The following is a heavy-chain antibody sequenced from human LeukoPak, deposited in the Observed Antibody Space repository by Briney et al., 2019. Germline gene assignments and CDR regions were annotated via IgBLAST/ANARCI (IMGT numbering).Heavy chain of an antibody. J-gene: IGHJ4*02. CDR2: IWYDGSNK. Sequence: GGSLRLSCAASGFTFSSYGMHWVRQAPGKGLEWVAVIWYDGSNKYYADSVKGRFTISRDNSKSTLYLQMNSLRAEDTAVYYCARDLLAVAGDYWGQGTLVTVSS. D-gene: IGHD6-19*01. CDR1: GFTFSSYG. CDR3: ARDLLAVAGDY. V-gene: IGHV3-33*01.